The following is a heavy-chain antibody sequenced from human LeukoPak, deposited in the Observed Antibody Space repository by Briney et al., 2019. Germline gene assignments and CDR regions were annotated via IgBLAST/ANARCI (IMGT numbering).Heavy chain of an antibody. V-gene: IGHV5-10-1*01. CDR3: ARPGYSSSWVNWFDP. CDR1: GYRFTGSW. CDR2: SDPSDSYT. J-gene: IGHJ5*02. D-gene: IGHD6-13*01. Sequence: GEPLRISGKGFGYRFTGSWISWVRKMPGKGLGWMGRSDPSDSYTNYSPSFQGHVTISADKSISTAYLQWSSLKASDTAMYYCARPGYSSSWVNWFDPWGQGTLVTVSS.